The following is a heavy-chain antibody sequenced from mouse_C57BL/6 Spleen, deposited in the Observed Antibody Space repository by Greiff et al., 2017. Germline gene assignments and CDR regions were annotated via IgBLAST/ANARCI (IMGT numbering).Heavy chain of an antibody. CDR3: ARSSWTTLEAMDY. Sequence: EVHLVESGGGLVQPGGSLSLSCAASGFTFTDYYMSWVRQPPGKALEWLGFIRNKANGYTTEYSASVKGRFTISRDNSQSILYLQMNALRAEDSATYYCARSSWTTLEAMDYWGQGTSVTVSS. CDR1: GFTFTDYY. CDR2: IRNKANGYTT. V-gene: IGHV7-3*01. D-gene: IGHD1-1*01. J-gene: IGHJ4*01.